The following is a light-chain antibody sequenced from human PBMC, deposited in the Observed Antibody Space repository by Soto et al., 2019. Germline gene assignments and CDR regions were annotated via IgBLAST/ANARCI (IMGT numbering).Light chain of an antibody. V-gene: IGKV3-15*01. CDR2: DVS. J-gene: IGKJ5*01. Sequence: EIVLTQSPDTLSVSPGDRATLSCRATQSARITLGWYQQKTGKAPRLLIYDVSTRATGVPARFSGSGSGTEFTLTISSPPSEDFEVYYCQQYNNWPPTFGQGTRLEIK. CDR1: QSARIT. CDR3: QQYNNWPPT.